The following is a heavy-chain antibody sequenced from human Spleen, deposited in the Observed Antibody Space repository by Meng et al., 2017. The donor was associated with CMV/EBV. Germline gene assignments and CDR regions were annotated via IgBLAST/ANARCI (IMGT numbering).Heavy chain of an antibody. CDR3: ARGFPTSSSLVSFRWLDP. CDR1: TFRSYA. V-gene: IGHV1-69*10. J-gene: IGHJ5*02. D-gene: IGHD3-22*01. CDR2: IIPDLGIA. Sequence: TFRSYAISWVRQAPGQGLEWMGGIIPDLGIAKYAQNFQGRIAIIADKSTSTTHMELSSLRSDDTAVYYCARGFPTSSSLVSFRWLDPWGPGTLVTVSS.